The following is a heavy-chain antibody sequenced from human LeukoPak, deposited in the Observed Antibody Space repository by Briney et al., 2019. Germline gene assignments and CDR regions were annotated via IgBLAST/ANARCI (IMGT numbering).Heavy chain of an antibody. CDR3: ARVRFGELLSDY. J-gene: IGHJ4*02. Sequence: GASVKVSCKASGYTFTGYYMHWARQAPGQGLEWMGWINPNTGGTNYAQKFQGRVTMTRDTSISTAYMELSRLRSDDTAVYYCARVRFGELLSDYWGQGTLVTVSS. CDR2: INPNTGGT. D-gene: IGHD3-10*01. V-gene: IGHV1-2*02. CDR1: GYTFTGYY.